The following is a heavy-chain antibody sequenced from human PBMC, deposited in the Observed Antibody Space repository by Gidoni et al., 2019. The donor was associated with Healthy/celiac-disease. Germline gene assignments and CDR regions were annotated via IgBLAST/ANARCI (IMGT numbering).Heavy chain of an antibody. V-gene: IGHV3-15*01. CDR1: GFPFSNAW. CDR3: TTDTYSSSSAY. D-gene: IGHD6-6*01. CDR2: IKSKTDGGTT. Sequence: EVQLVESGGGLVKPGGSLRLSCAASGFPFSNAWMSWVRQAPGKGLEWVGRIKSKTDGGTTDYAAPVKGRFTISRDDSKNTLYLQMNSLKTEDTAVYYCTTDTYSSSSAYWGQGTLVTVSS. J-gene: IGHJ4*02.